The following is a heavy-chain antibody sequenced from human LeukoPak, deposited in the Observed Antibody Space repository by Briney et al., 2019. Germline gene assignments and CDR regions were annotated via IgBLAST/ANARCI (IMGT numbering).Heavy chain of an antibody. D-gene: IGHD3-3*01. Sequence: GGSLRLSCAASGFTFSSYSMNWVRQAPGKGLEWVSYISSSSSTIYYADSVKGRFTISRDNAKNSLYLQMNSLRAEDTAVYYCARASSYYDFWSGYYNNYYYYMDVWGKGTTVTVSS. CDR2: ISSSSSTI. CDR3: ARASSYYDFWSGYYNNYYYYMDV. CDR1: GFTFSSYS. V-gene: IGHV3-48*01. J-gene: IGHJ6*03.